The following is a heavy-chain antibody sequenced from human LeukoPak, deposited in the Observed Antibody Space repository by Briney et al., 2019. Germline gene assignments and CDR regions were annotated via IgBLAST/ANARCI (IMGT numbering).Heavy chain of an antibody. CDR2: IYPGDSGT. V-gene: IGHV5-51*01. J-gene: IGHJ4*02. CDR3: ARYTSGWSRTDY. CDR1: GYSFTTYW. Sequence: GESLKISCMGSGYSFTTYWIGWVRQMPGKGLEWMGVIYPGDSGTRYSPSFQGQVTISADKSITTAYLQWSSLKASDTAMYYCARYTSGWSRTDYWGQGTLVTVSS. D-gene: IGHD6-19*01.